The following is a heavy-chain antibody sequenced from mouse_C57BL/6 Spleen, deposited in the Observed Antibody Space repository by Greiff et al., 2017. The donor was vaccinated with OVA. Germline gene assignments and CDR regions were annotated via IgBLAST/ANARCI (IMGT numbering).Heavy chain of an antibody. D-gene: IGHD2-2*01. CDR1: GFSLTSYG. V-gene: IGHV2-2*01. CDR3: ARPGYDGGAWFAY. J-gene: IGHJ3*01. CDR2: IWSGGST. Sequence: QVQLQQSGPGLVQPSQSLSITCTVSGFSLTSYGVHWVRQSPGKGLEWLGVIWSGGSTDYNAAFISRLSISKDNSKSQVFFKMNSLQADDTDIYYCARPGYDGGAWFAYWGQGTLVTVSA.